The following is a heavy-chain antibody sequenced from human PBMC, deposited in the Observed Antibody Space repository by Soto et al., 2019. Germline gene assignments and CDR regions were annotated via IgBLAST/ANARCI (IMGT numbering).Heavy chain of an antibody. CDR3: ARIPKDKVTTLVY. J-gene: IGHJ4*02. CDR2: IYYSART. V-gene: IGHV4-31*03. CDR1: GGSISSGGYY. D-gene: IGHD4-17*01. Sequence: QVQLQESGPGLVKPSQTLSLTCTVSGGSISSGGYYWSWIRQHPGKGLEWIGYIYYSARTYYNPSPQDRVTAAEDTYKYDDSVKQSCLTTADTAVYYCARIPKDKVTTLVYGGQGTLVTFSS.